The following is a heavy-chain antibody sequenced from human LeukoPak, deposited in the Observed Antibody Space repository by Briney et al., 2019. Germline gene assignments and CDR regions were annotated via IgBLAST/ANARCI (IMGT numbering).Heavy chain of an antibody. V-gene: IGHV4-38-2*01. CDR2: IYHSGST. CDR1: GYSISSGYY. J-gene: IGHJ4*02. CDR3: ARHANRGSTFDY. D-gene: IGHD1-26*01. Sequence: PSETLSLTCVVPGYSISSGYYWGWIRQPPGKGLEWIGSIYHSGSTYYNPSLKSRVTISVDTSKNQFSLKLSSVTAADTAVYYCARHANRGSTFDYWGQGTLVTVSS.